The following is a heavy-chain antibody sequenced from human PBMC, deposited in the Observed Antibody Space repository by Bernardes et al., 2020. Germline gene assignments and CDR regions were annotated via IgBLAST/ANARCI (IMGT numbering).Heavy chain of an antibody. CDR1: GFTFSNYS. V-gene: IGHV3-23*01. D-gene: IGHD3-10*01. CDR2: ITGSGGGT. Sequence: GGSLRLSCAACGFTFSNYSMIWVRKAPGKGLEWVSAITGSGGGTYYADSVKGRFTITRDNSKNTLYLQMHSLRAEDTAVYYCSGSYYNTPDYLGQGTLVTVSS. CDR3: SGSYYNTPDY. J-gene: IGHJ4*02.